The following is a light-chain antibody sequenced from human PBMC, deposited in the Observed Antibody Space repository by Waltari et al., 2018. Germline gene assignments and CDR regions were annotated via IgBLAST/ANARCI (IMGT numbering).Light chain of an antibody. Sequence: DIQMTQSPSSLSASVGDRVIITCRASQTVTNYLNWYHQKPGEAPELLISAASSLQSGVPSRFSGSGSGTDFTLSISSLQPEDFATYYCQQTYGTPWTFGQGTKVEFK. CDR2: AAS. CDR1: QTVTNY. J-gene: IGKJ1*01. CDR3: QQTYGTPWT. V-gene: IGKV1-39*01.